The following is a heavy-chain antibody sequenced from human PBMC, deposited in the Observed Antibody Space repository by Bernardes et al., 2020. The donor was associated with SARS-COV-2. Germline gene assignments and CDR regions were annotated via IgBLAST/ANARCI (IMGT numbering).Heavy chain of an antibody. CDR1: GFTFSNYA. D-gene: IGHD6-19*01. CDR3: AKDRLSSGWYYAFDI. CDR2: ITCSGDST. V-gene: IGHV3-23*01. J-gene: IGHJ3*02. Sequence: GGSLRLSCAASGFTFSNYAISWVRQAPGKGLEWVSAITCSGDSTYYADSVKGRFTISRDNSKNTLYLQMNSLRAEDTALYYCAKDRLSSGWYYAFDIWGQGTMVTVSS.